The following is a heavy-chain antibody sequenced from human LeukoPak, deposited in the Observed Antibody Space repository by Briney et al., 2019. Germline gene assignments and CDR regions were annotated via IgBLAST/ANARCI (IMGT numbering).Heavy chain of an antibody. CDR3: ARGGGTMIVVPRWSYAFDI. V-gene: IGHV4-59*01. CDR1: GGYISSYY. CDR2: IYYSGST. J-gene: IGHJ3*02. D-gene: IGHD3-22*01. Sequence: SETLSFTCTVSGGYISSYYWSWIRQPPGKGLEWIGYIYYSGSTNYNPSLKSRVTISVDTSKNQFSLKLSSVTAADTAVYYCARGGGTMIVVPRWSYAFDIWGQGTMVTVSS.